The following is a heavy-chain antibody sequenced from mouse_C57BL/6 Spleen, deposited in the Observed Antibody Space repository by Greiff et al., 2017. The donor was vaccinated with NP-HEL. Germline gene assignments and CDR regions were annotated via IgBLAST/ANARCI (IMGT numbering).Heavy chain of an antibody. J-gene: IGHJ1*03. D-gene: IGHD1-1*01. CDR2: INPNNGGT. V-gene: IGHV1-18*01. Sequence: EVQLQQSGPELVKPGASVKIPCKASGYTFTDYNMDWVKQSHGKSLEWIGDINPNNGGTIYNQKFKGKATLTVDKSSSTAYMELRSLTSEDTAVYYCAKRNGSNWYFDVWGTGTTVTVSS. CDR1: GYTFTDYN. CDR3: AKRNGSNWYFDV.